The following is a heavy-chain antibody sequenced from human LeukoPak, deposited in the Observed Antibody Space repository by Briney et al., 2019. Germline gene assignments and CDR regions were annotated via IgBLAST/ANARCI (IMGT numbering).Heavy chain of an antibody. V-gene: IGHV3-48*03. CDR1: GFTFSSYE. CDR3: AELGITMIGGV. J-gene: IGHJ6*04. Sequence: GGSLRLSCAASGFTFSSYEMNWARQAPGKGLEWVSYISSSGSTIYYADPVKGRFTISRDNAKNSLYLQMNSLRAEYTAVYYCAELGITMIGGVWGKGTTVTISS. CDR2: ISSSGSTI. D-gene: IGHD3-10*02.